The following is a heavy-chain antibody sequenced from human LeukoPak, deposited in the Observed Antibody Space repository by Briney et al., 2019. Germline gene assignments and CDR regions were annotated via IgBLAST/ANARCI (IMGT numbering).Heavy chain of an antibody. CDR1: GGSISSYY. CDR3: ARDQSGGYYFDY. V-gene: IGHV4-59*01. Sequence: PSETLSLTCTVSGGSISSYYWSWIRQPPGKGLEWIGYIYYSGSTSYNPSLKSRVTISVDTSKNQFSLKLSSVTAADTAVHHCARDQSGGYYFDYWGQGTLVTVSS. CDR2: IYYSGST. J-gene: IGHJ4*02. D-gene: IGHD3-10*01.